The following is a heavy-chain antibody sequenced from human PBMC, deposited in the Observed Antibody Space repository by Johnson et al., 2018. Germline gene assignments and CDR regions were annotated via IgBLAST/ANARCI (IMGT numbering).Heavy chain of an antibody. Sequence: VQLVESGGGLVKPGGSLRLSCAASGFTFSSYSMNWVRQAPGKGLEWVSSISSSSSYIHYADSRKGRFTISRANAKNSLYLQMNSLRPEDTALYYCAKAPVGWLGEGAEYFQHWGQGTLVTVSS. J-gene: IGHJ1*01. CDR1: GFTFSSYS. CDR3: AKAPVGWLGEGAEYFQH. CDR2: ISSSSSYI. V-gene: IGHV3-21*04. D-gene: IGHD3-3*01.